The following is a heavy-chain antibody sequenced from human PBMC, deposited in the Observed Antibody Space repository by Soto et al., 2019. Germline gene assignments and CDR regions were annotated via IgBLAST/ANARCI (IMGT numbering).Heavy chain of an antibody. CDR1: GFTFSSYS. D-gene: IGHD3-9*01. CDR2: ISSSSSTI. V-gene: IGHV3-48*01. CDR3: ARSATYYDILTDDYYYYYMDV. J-gene: IGHJ6*03. Sequence: EVQLVESGGGLVQPGGSLRLSCAASGFTFSSYSMNWVRQAPGKGLEWVSYISSSSSTIYYADSVKGRFTIYRDNAKNSLYLQMNSLRAEDTAVYYCARSATYYDILTDDYYYYYMDVWGKGTTVTVSS.